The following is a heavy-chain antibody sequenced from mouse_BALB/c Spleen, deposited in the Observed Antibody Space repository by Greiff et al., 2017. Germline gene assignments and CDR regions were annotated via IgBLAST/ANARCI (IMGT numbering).Heavy chain of an antibody. CDR2: IYPSDSYT. CDR1: GYTFTSYW. V-gene: IGHV1-69*02. J-gene: IGHJ1*01. D-gene: IGHD2-14*01. CDR3: TRGQVRREGYWYFDV. Sequence: QVQLQQPGAELVRPGASVKLSCKASGYTFTSYWINWVKQRPGQGLEWIGNIYPSDSYTNYNQKFKDKATLTVDKSSSTAYMQLSSPTSEDSAVYYGTRGQVRREGYWYFDVWGEGTTVTVSS.